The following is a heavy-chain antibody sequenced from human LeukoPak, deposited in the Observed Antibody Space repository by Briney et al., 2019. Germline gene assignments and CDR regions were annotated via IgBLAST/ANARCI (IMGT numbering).Heavy chain of an antibody. D-gene: IGHD3-16*01. CDR2: ISSSGSTI. Sequence: GGSLRLSCAASGFTFSDYYMSWIRQAPGKGLEWVSYISSSGSTIYYADSVKGRFTISRDNVKNSLYLQMNSLRAEDTAVYYCARLSAWGMITFGGVADYWGQGTLVAVSS. J-gene: IGHJ4*02. CDR1: GFTFSDYY. V-gene: IGHV3-11*04. CDR3: ARLSAWGMITFGGVADY.